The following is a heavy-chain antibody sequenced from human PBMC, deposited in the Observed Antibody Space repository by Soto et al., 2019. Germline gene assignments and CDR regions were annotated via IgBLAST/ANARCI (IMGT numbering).Heavy chain of an antibody. V-gene: IGHV3-23*01. CDR1: GFTFTSYA. Sequence: PGGSLRLSCAASGFTFTSYAMTWVRQAPGKGLEWVSVISGSGDNTYYADSVKGRFTISRDTSKNTPYLQMNSLRGEDTAIYYCARDLWGYCGTDCYPLGVWGQGTTVTVSS. D-gene: IGHD2-21*02. J-gene: IGHJ6*02. CDR2: ISGSGDNT. CDR3: ARDLWGYCGTDCYPLGV.